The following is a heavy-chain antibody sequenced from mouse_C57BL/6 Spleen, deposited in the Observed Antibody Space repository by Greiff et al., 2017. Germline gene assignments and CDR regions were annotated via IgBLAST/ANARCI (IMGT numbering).Heavy chain of an antibody. CDR3: AREISLDV. CDR1: GFTFSDYY. Sequence: EVKLMESEGGLVQPGSSMKLSCTASGFTFSDYYMAWVRQVPEKGLEWVANINYDGSSTYYLDSLKSRFIISRDNAKNILYLQMSSLKSEDTATYYCAREISLDVWGTGTTVTVSS. CDR2: INYDGSST. J-gene: IGHJ1*03. V-gene: IGHV5-16*01.